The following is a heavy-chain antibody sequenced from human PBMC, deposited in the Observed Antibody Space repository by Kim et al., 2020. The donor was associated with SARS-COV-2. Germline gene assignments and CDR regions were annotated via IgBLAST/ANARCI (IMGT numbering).Heavy chain of an antibody. CDR3: AREGGYCSSTTCYVPDY. J-gene: IGHJ4*02. CDR2: IKQDGSEK. V-gene: IGHV3-7*03. Sequence: GGSLRLSCAASGFTFSSYRMSWVRQAPGKGLEWVANIKQDGSEKYYVDSVKGRFTISRDNAKNSLYLQMNSLRAEDTAVYYCAREGGYCSSTTCYVPDYWGLGALVTVSS. CDR1: GFTFSSYR. D-gene: IGHD2-2*01.